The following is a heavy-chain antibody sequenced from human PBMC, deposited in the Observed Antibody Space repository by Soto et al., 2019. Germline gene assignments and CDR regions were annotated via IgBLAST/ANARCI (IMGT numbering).Heavy chain of an antibody. D-gene: IGHD3-10*01. CDR2: LYHSGST. J-gene: IGHJ5*02. CDR3: ARAGRHQPGRCRWFDP. V-gene: IGHV4-30-2*01. CDR1: GGSISSDGYT. Sequence: QLQLQESGSGLMKPSQTLSLTCTVSGGSISSDGYTWSWIGQPPGKGLEWIGYLYHSGSTYYTPSLKRRVTMSVDRSKSQFSMQLTAVTSADTAVYSCARAGRHQPGRCRWFDPWGQGTLVTVSS.